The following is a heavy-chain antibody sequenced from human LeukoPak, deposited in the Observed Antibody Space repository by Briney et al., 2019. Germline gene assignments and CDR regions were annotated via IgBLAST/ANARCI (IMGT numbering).Heavy chain of an antibody. CDR3: AKGIYGSGSYVLFDY. J-gene: IGHJ4*02. Sequence: GGSLRLSCAASGLTFDDYAMHGVRQAPGKGLEWGSGISWNSGSIVYADSVKGRSTISRDNAKNSLYLQMNSLRAEDTALYYCAKGIYGSGSYVLFDYWGQGTLVTVSS. V-gene: IGHV3-9*01. D-gene: IGHD3-10*01. CDR1: GLTFDDYA. CDR2: ISWNSGSI.